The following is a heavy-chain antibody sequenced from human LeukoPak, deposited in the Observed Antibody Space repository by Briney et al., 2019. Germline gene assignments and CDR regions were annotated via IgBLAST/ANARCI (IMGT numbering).Heavy chain of an antibody. V-gene: IGHV3-53*01. D-gene: IGHD1-26*01. CDR3: ARERRQEWELLDYFDY. J-gene: IGHJ4*02. CDR2: IYSGGST. CDR1: GFTVSSSY. Sequence: GGSLRLSCAASGFTVSSSYMSWVRQAPGKGLEWVSVIYSGGSTYYADSVKGRFTISRDNSKNTLYLQMNSLRAEDTAVYYCARERRQEWELLDYFDYWGQGTLVTVSS.